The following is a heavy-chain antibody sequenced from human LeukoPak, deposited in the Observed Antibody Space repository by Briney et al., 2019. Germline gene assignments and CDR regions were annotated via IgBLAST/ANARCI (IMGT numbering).Heavy chain of an antibody. V-gene: IGHV3-23*01. D-gene: IGHD3-22*01. Sequence: PGGSLRLSCAASKFTFTNYAMSWVRQAPGKGLEWVSSISGRGSTTYYADSVKGRFTIARDNSKNTLYLQMNSLRAEDTAVYYCAKLSSKGRGYIDYWGQGTLVTVSS. J-gene: IGHJ4*02. CDR3: AKLSSKGRGYIDY. CDR1: KFTFTNYA. CDR2: ISGRGSTT.